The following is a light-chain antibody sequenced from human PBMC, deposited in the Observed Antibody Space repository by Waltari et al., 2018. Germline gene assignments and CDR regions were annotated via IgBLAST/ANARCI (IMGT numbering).Light chain of an antibody. CDR1: SSDVGGYNY. J-gene: IGLJ3*02. CDR2: EVT. Sequence: QSALTQPPSASGSPGQSVTISCTGTSSDVGGYNYVSWYQQHPGKAPKLMIYEVTKRPSGVPDRFSGSKSGTTAFLTVSGLQAEDEADYYCFSYGGRNNRWLFGGGTQLTVL. CDR3: FSYGGRNNRWL. V-gene: IGLV2-8*01.